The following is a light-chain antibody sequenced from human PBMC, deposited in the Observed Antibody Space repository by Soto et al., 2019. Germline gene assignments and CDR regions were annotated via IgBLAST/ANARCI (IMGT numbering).Light chain of an antibody. V-gene: IGLV3-1*01. CDR3: QAWDSSTAYVV. Sequence: SYELTQPPSVSVSPGQTASITCSGDKLGDKYACWYQQKPGQSPVLVIYQDSKRPSGIPERFSGSNSGNTATLTISGTQAMDEADYYCQAWDSSTAYVVFGGGTKVTV. J-gene: IGLJ2*01. CDR2: QDS. CDR1: KLGDKY.